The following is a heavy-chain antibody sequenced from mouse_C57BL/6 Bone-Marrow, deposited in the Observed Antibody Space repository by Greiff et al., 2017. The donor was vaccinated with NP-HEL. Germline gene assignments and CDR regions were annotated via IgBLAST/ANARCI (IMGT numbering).Heavy chain of an antibody. CDR1: GYTFTSYW. Sequence: VQLQQPGAELVKPGASVKMSCKASGYTFTSYWIPWVKQRPGQGLEWIGDIYPGSGSTNYNEKFKSKATLTVDTSSSTAYMQLSSLTSEDSAVYYCARSDDDGYSSRFAYWGQGTLVTVSA. V-gene: IGHV1-55*01. J-gene: IGHJ3*01. D-gene: IGHD2-3*01. CDR2: IYPGSGST. CDR3: ARSDDDGYSSRFAY.